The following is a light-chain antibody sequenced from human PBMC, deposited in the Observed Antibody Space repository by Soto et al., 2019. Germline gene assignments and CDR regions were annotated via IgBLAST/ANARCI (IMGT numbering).Light chain of an antibody. CDR2: EVS. Sequence: QSALAQPASVSGSPGQSITISCTGTSSDVGGYNYVSWYQQHPGKAPKLMIYEVSNRPSGVSNRFSGSKSGNTASLTISGLQAEDEADYYCSSYRSSFTLYVLGTGTKVTVL. V-gene: IGLV2-14*01. CDR3: SSYRSSFTLYV. J-gene: IGLJ1*01. CDR1: SSDVGGYNY.